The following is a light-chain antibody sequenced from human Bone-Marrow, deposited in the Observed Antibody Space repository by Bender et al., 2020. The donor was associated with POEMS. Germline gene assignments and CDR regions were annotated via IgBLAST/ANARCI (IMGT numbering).Light chain of an antibody. Sequence: QSVLTQPPSASGTPGQRVTISCSGGSSNIGAHAVNWYQHLPGTAPKLLIYSSHRRPSEVPDRFSGSKSGNTASLTISGLQAEDEADYFCGSYTRSSTRVFGGGTKLTVL. V-gene: IGLV1-44*01. CDR3: GSYTRSSTRV. CDR1: SSNIGAHA. J-gene: IGLJ3*02. CDR2: SSH.